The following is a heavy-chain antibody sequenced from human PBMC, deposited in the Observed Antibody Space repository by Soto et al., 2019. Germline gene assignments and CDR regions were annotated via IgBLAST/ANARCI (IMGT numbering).Heavy chain of an antibody. V-gene: IGHV3-23*01. D-gene: IGHD3-16*01. Sequence: SLMLCCAASGFTFSSYTMSWVRQAPGKGLEWVSSISGSGGSTFYADSVRGRFTISRDNSKNTLYLQMNTLRAEDTAVYYCVPGGNCASTSFSRAYHYYMDGWGQRPTVTAP. J-gene: IGHJ6*02. CDR1: GFTFSSYT. CDR2: ISGSGGST. CDR3: VPGGNCASTSFSRAYHYYMDG.